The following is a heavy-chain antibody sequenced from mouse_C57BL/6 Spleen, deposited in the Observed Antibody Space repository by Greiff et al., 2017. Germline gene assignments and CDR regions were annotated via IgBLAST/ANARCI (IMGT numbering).Heavy chain of an antibody. J-gene: IGHJ2*01. Sequence: VQLQQSGAELVKPGASVKLSCKASGYTFTSYWMQWVKQRPGQGLEWIGEIDPSDSYTNYNQKFKGKATLTVDTSSSTAYMQLSSLTSEDSAVYYCARGAYGSSYFDYWGQGTTLTVSS. CDR1: GYTFTSYW. CDR2: IDPSDSYT. CDR3: ARGAYGSSYFDY. V-gene: IGHV1-50*01. D-gene: IGHD1-1*01.